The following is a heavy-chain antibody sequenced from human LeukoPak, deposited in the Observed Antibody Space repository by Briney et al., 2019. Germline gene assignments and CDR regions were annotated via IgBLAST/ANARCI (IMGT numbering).Heavy chain of an antibody. J-gene: IGHJ4*02. V-gene: IGHV3-7*01. CDR2: IKQDGSEK. CDR1: GFTFSSYW. Sequence: GGSLRLSCEASGFTFSSYWMSWVRQAPGKGLEWVANIKQDGSEKYYVDSVKGRFTISRDNAKNSLYLQMNSLRAEDTGVYYCARDFYDGFALDYWGQGTLVTVSS. D-gene: IGHD2/OR15-2a*01. CDR3: ARDFYDGFALDY.